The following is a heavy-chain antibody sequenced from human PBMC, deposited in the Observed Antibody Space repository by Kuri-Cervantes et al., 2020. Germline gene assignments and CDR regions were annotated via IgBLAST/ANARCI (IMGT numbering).Heavy chain of an antibody. V-gene: IGHV3-30-3*01. J-gene: IGHJ6*02. CDR1: GFTFSSYA. CDR3: AKDGQWLALVVERAGGMGV. Sequence: GESLKISCAASGFTFSSYAMHWVRQAPGKGLGWVAVISYDGSNKYYADSVKGRFTISRGNSKNTLYLQMNSLRAEDTAVYYCAKDGQWLALVVERAGGMGVWGQGTTVTVSS. D-gene: IGHD6-19*01. CDR2: ISYDGSNK.